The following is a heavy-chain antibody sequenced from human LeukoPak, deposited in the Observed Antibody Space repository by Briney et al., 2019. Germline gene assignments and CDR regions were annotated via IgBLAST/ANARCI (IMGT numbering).Heavy chain of an antibody. CDR2: ISSSSSYI. CDR1: GFTFSSYS. CDR3: ARDRLVTVFDY. V-gene: IGHV3-21*01. J-gene: IGHJ4*02. D-gene: IGHD4-23*01. Sequence: AGSLRLSCAASGFTFSSYSMNWVRQAPGKGLEWVSSISSSSSYIYYADSVKGRFTISRDNAKNSLYLQMNSLRVEDTAVYYCARDRLVTVFDYWGQGTLVTVSS.